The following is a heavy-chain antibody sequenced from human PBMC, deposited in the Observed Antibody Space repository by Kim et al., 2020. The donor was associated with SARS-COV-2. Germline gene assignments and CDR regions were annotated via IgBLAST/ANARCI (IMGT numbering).Heavy chain of an antibody. D-gene: IGHD3-22*01. CDR2: FDPEDGET. CDR3: ATTYYYDSSGTRAGYYFDY. V-gene: IGHV1-24*01. CDR1: GYTLTELS. J-gene: IGHJ4*02. Sequence: ASVKVSCKVSGYTLTELSMHWVRQAPGKGLEWMGGFDPEDGETIYAQKFQGRVTMTEDTSTDTAYMELSSLRSEDTAVYYCATTYYYDSSGTRAGYYFDYWGQGTLVTVSS.